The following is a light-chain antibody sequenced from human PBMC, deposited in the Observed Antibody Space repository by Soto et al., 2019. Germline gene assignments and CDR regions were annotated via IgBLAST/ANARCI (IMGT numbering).Light chain of an antibody. J-gene: IGLJ1*01. CDR3: GSWDSSLSAYV. CDR2: DDN. CDR1: SSNIGGNS. Sequence: VLTQPPSVSAAPGQKVTISCSGSSSNIGGNSVSWYQQLPGTAPKLLIYDDNKRPSGIPDRFSGSKSGASATLGITGFQTGDEADYYCGSWDSSLSAYVFGTGTKV. V-gene: IGLV1-51*01.